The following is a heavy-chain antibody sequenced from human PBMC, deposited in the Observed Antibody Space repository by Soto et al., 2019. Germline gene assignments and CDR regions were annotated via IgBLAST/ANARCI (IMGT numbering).Heavy chain of an antibody. CDR2: IYYSGST. J-gene: IGHJ4*02. CDR1: GGSISSGGYY. CDR3: TRGGDAYKNGH. D-gene: IGHD2-21*01. V-gene: IGHV4-31*02. Sequence: ASETLSLTCTVSGGSISSGGYYWSWIRQHPGKGLEWIGYIYYSGSTYYNPSLKSRVTISVDTSKNQFSLKLSSVNAADTAVYYCTRGGDAYKNGHWGQGTLVTVSS.